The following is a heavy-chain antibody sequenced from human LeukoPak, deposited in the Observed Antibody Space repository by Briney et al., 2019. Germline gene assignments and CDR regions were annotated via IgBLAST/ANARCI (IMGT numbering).Heavy chain of an antibody. D-gene: IGHD3-3*01. CDR3: ARVLYDFWSGYRAFDY. CDR2: IKQDGSEK. Sequence: PGGSLRLSCAASGFTFSTYAMSWVRQAPGKGLEWVANIKQDGSEKYYVDSVKGRFTISRDNAKNSLYLQMNSLRAEDTAVYYCARVLYDFWSGYRAFDYWGQGTLVTVSS. J-gene: IGHJ4*02. V-gene: IGHV3-7*01. CDR1: GFTFSTYA.